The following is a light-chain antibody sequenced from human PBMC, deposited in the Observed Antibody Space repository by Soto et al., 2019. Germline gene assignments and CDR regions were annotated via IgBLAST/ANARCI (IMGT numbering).Light chain of an antibody. CDR1: QSVSNY. Sequence: EIVMTQSPATLSVSPGERATLSCRASQSVSNYIAWYQQKPGQAPRLVVYGATSRATGIPARFSGSGSGTEFTLTISRLQSEDFAVYYCQQYNIRPPWTFGQGTKV. CDR3: QQYNIRPPWT. CDR2: GAT. J-gene: IGKJ1*01. V-gene: IGKV3-15*01.